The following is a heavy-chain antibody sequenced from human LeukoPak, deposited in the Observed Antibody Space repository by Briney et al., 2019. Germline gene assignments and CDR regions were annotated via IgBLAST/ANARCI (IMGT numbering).Heavy chain of an antibody. D-gene: IGHD3-10*01. CDR3: ARDPMVRGVTAYYFDY. V-gene: IGHV1-18*01. J-gene: IGHJ4*02. CDR2: ISAYNGNT. CDR1: GYTLTSYG. Sequence: ASVKVSCKASGYTLTSYGISWVRQAPGQGLEWMGWISAYNGNTNYAQKLQGRVTMTTDTSTSTAHMELRSLRSDDTAVYYCARDPMVRGVTAYYFDYWGQGTLVTVSS.